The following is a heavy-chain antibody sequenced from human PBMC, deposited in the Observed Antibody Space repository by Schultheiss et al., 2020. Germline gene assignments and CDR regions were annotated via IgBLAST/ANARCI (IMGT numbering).Heavy chain of an antibody. V-gene: IGHV3-48*01. CDR3: ARAAGQSDY. Sequence: GGSLRLSCAASGFTFGSHSMNWVRQAPGKGLEWVSYISSSGSTIYYADSVKGRFTISRDNSKNTLYLQMNSLRAEDTAVYYCARAAGQSDYWGQGTLVTVSS. CDR1: GFTFGSHS. CDR2: ISSSGSTI. J-gene: IGHJ4*02.